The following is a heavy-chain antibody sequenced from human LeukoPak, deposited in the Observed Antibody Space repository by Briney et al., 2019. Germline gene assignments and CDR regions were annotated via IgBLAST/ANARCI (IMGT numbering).Heavy chain of an antibody. CDR2: VSKSGST. J-gene: IGHJ1*01. V-gene: IGHV4-39*01. CDR1: GDSISSSSYY. Sequence: LETLSLTCTVSGDSISSSSYYWAWLRQPPGKWLEWIGMVSKSGSTYHNPSLKSRVTISVDTSRNRFSLKLTSVTAADTAVFYCANLLSGYFHYWGQGTLVTVSS. CDR3: ANLLSGYFHY.